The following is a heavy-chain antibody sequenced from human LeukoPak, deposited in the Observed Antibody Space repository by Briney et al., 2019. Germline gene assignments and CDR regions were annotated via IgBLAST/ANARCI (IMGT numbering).Heavy chain of an antibody. V-gene: IGHV3-23*01. CDR2: IINSGGNT. J-gene: IGHJ4*02. CDR3: ARDYYDSSGYYPWSY. D-gene: IGHD3-22*01. CDR1: GFTFSSYA. Sequence: GGSLRLSCAASGFTFSSYAMSWVRQAPGKGLEWVSSIINSGGNTYYADSVKGRFTISRDNSKNTLYLQMNSLRAEDTAVYYCARDYYDSSGYYPWSYWGQGTLVTVSS.